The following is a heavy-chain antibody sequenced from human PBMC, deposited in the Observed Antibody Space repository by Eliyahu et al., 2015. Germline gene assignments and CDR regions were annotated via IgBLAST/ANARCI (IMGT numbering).Heavy chain of an antibody. CDR1: GGSISSSSYY. D-gene: IGHD2-15*01. J-gene: IGHJ2*01. Sequence: QLQLQESGPGLVKPSETLPLTCTVSGGSISSSSYYWGWIRQPPGKGLEWIGGFHFSGGPHHHPSLKSRVTISVDTSKNQFSLKLSSVTAADTAVYYCARPAYCSGGSCYLSYWYFDLWGRGTLVTVSS. V-gene: IGHV4-39*01. CDR3: ARPAYCSGGSCYLSYWYFDL. CDR2: FHFSGGP.